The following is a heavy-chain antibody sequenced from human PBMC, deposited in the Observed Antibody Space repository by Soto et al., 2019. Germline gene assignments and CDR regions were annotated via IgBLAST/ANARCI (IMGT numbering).Heavy chain of an antibody. CDR2: INPSGGST. Sequence: ASVKVSFKASGYTFTSYYMHWLRQAPGQGLEWMGIINPSGGSTSYAQKFQGRVTMTRDTSTSTVYMELSSLRSEDTAVYYCAREIGTDSSMDVWGQGTTVTVSS. CDR1: GYTFTSYY. CDR3: AREIGTDSSMDV. D-gene: IGHD3-22*01. J-gene: IGHJ6*02. V-gene: IGHV1-46*01.